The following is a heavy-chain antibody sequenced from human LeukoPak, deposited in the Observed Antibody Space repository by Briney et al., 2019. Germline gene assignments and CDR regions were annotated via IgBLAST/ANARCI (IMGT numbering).Heavy chain of an antibody. CDR2: IRYDGSNK. CDR3: AKDIGGSYYYYYMDV. Sequence: PGGSLRLSCAASGFTFSSYGMHWVRQAPGKGLEWVACIRYDGSNKYYADSVKGRFTISRDNSKNTLYLQMNSLRAEDTAVYYCAKDIGGSYYYYYMDVWGKGTTVTVSS. D-gene: IGHD3-16*01. V-gene: IGHV3-30*02. J-gene: IGHJ6*03. CDR1: GFTFSSYG.